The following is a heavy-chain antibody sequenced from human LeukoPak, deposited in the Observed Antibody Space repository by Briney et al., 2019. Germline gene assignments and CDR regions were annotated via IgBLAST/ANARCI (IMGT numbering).Heavy chain of an antibody. CDR3: ASFETVAAKPFDY. J-gene: IGHJ4*02. D-gene: IGHD6-19*01. CDR1: GFTFSSYS. CDR2: ISSSSSTI. V-gene: IGHV3-48*04. Sequence: GGSLRLSCAASGFTFSSYSMNWVRQAPGKGLEWVSYISSSSSTIYYADSVKGRFTISRDNAKNSLYLQMNSLRVADTAVYYCASFETVAAKPFDYWGQGTLVTVSS.